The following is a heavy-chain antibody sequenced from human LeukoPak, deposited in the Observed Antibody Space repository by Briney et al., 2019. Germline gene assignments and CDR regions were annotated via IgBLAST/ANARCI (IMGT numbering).Heavy chain of an antibody. CDR3: ARGVGATGAIDY. Sequence: GASVKVSCKAPGYTFTSYDINWVRQATGQGLEWMGWMNPNSGNTGYAQKFQGRVTMTRNTSKSTAYMELSSLRSEDTAVYYCARGVGATGAIDYWGQGTLVTVSS. CDR1: GYTFTSYD. CDR2: MNPNSGNT. J-gene: IGHJ4*02. D-gene: IGHD1-26*01. V-gene: IGHV1-8*01.